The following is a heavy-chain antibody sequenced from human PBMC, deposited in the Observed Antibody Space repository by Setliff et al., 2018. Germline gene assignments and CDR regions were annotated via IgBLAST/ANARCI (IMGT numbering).Heavy chain of an antibody. CDR1: GFTFGDYW. D-gene: IGHD2-21*01. CDR3: AKGWAGDDS. Sequence: GGSLRLSCAASGFTFGDYWMNWVRQAPGKGLEWVANVNPDGSGKYYVDSVKGRFTISRDNAKDSLYLQMNNVRAEDTAVYYCAKGWAGDDSWGQGTLVTVSS. CDR2: VNPDGSGK. J-gene: IGHJ4*02. V-gene: IGHV3-7*01.